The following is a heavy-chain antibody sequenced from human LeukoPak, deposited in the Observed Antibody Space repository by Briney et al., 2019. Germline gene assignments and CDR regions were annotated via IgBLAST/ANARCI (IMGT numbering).Heavy chain of an antibody. CDR1: GGSISSYY. CDR3: ARGVAYYDSSGYYYDS. J-gene: IGHJ5*01. V-gene: IGHV4-4*07. CDR2: IYTSGST. D-gene: IGHD3-22*01. Sequence: SETLSLTCTVSGGSISSYYWSWIRQPAGKGLEWIGRIYTSGSTNYNPSFKSRVTMSVDTSKNQFSLRLSSVTAADTAVYYCARGVAYYDSSGYYYDSWGQGTLVTVSS.